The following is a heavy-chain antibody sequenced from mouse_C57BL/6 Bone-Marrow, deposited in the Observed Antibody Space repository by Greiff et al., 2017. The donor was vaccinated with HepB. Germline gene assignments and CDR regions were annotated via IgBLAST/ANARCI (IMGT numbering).Heavy chain of an antibody. CDR2: IWTGGGT. D-gene: IGHD1-1*01. CDR1: GFSLTSYA. V-gene: IGHV2-9-1*01. CDR3: ARSYYYGSSSYWYFDV. J-gene: IGHJ1*03. Sequence: QVQLKESGPGPVAPSQSLSITCPVSGFSLTSYAISWVRQPPGKGLEWLGVIWTGGGTNYNSALKSRLSISKDNSKSQVFLKMNSLQTDDTARYYCARSYYYGSSSYWYFDVWGTGTTVTVSS.